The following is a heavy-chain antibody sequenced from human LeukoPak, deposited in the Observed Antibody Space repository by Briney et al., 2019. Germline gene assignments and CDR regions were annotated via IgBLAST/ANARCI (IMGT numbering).Heavy chain of an antibody. J-gene: IGHJ4*02. V-gene: IGHV4-31*03. CDR1: GGSISSGGYY. CDR2: IYYSGST. D-gene: IGHD5-24*01. CDR3: ARERDGYKIFDY. Sequence: SETLSLTCTVSGGSISSGGYYWSWIRQHPGKGLEWIGYIYYSGSTYYNPSLKSRVTISVDTSKNQFSLKLSSVTAADTAVYYCARERDGYKIFDYWGQRTLVTVSS.